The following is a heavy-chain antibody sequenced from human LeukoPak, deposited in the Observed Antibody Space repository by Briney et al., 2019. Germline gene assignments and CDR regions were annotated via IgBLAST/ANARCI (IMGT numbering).Heavy chain of an antibody. J-gene: IGHJ3*01. V-gene: IGHV4-4*02. CDR1: GGSITNTNY. CDR3: AREFRTTTWSYDAFDL. D-gene: IGHD1/OR15-1a*01. Sequence: PSGTLSLTCGVSGGSITNTNYWTWVRQPPGKGLEWIGEVNLQGSTNYNPSLMGRVAISVDTSENHISLQLTSVTAADTAVYYCAREFRTTTWSYDAFDLWGQGTMVTVSS. CDR2: VNLQGST.